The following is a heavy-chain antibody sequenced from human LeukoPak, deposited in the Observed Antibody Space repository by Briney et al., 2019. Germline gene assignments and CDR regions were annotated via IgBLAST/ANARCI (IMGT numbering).Heavy chain of an antibody. CDR1: GFTFTNYE. CDR3: AREESLWSPERDDYYYYMDV. J-gene: IGHJ6*03. CDR2: ISSSGTTI. Sequence: GGSLRLSCAASGFTFTNYEMTWVRQAPGKGLEWVSYISSSGTTIYYADSVKGRFTISRDNAKNSLYLQMKSLRAEDTAVYYCAREESLWSPERDDYYYYMDVWGKGTTVTVSS. D-gene: IGHD3-10*01. V-gene: IGHV3-48*03.